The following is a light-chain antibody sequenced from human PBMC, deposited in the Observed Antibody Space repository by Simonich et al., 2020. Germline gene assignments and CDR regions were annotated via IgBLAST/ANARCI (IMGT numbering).Light chain of an antibody. CDR1: QSISSY. CDR3: QQSYSTPYT. CDR2: AAS. Sequence: DIQMTQSPSSLSASVGDRVTITCRASQSISSYLNWYQQKPGKAPQLLIHAASSLQSGVPSRFSGSGSGTDFTLTISSLQPEDFATYSCQQSYSTPYTFGQGTKLEIK. J-gene: IGKJ2*01. V-gene: IGKV1-39*01.